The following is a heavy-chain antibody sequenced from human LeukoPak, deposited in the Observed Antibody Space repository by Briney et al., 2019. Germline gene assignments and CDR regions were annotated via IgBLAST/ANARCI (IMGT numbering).Heavy chain of an antibody. Sequence: GGSLRLSCSASEFTFSNFPMHWVRQAPGRGLEYVSAISANGGSTYYADSVKGRFIISRDNSKNTLYLQMSSLRAEDTAMYYCVEDRGRDYWGQGTLVTVSS. CDR2: ISANGGST. J-gene: IGHJ4*02. V-gene: IGHV3-64D*06. CDR1: EFTFSNFP. D-gene: IGHD3-10*01. CDR3: VEDRGRDY.